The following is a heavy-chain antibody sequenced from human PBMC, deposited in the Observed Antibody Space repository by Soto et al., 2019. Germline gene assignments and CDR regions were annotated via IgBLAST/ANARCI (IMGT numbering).Heavy chain of an antibody. D-gene: IGHD3-9*01. V-gene: IGHV1-46*01. J-gene: IGHJ6*02. CDR1: GYTLTRDY. CDR3: ARRFDGLSYGMDV. CDR2: INPSGGST. Sequence: ASVKVACKASGYTLTRDYMHWVRKAPGQGLEWMGIINPSGGSTDYAQKFLGRVTMTRDTSTSTVYMEVSSLRSEDTAVYYCARRFDGLSYGMDVWGQRTTVTVSS.